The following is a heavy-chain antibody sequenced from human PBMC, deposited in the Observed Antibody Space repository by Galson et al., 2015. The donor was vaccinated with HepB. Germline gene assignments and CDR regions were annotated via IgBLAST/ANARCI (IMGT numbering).Heavy chain of an antibody. V-gene: IGHV3-7*01. CDR3: ARDLVGGPNDP. D-gene: IGHD1-26*01. Sequence: SLRLSCAASGFVFTKHWMSWVRQAPGKGLEWVANIMEDGSTKNYVDSVKGRFTISRDNAKNSLYLQMNSLRVDDTAMYYCARDLVGGPNDPWGQGTLVTVSS. CDR2: IMEDGSTK. CDR1: GFVFTKHW. J-gene: IGHJ5*02.